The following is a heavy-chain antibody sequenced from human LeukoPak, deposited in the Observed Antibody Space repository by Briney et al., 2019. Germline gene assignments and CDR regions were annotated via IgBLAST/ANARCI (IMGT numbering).Heavy chain of an antibody. CDR2: IYYSGST. CDR1: GGSVSSYY. CDR3: ARGDFQFDY. V-gene: IGHV4-59*02. J-gene: IGHJ4*02. Sequence: SETVSLTCTVCGGSVSSYYWSGLPQPPGKGLEWMGYIYYSGSTNYNPSLKSRVPISVDASKNQFSLKLSSVTAADTAVYYCARGDFQFDYWGQGTLVTGSS. D-gene: IGHD3-3*01.